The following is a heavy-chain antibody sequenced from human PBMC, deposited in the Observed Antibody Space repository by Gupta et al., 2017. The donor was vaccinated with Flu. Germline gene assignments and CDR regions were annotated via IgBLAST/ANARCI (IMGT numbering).Heavy chain of an antibody. CDR3: ARTMCADCYTAFDL. CDR2: IYYRGST. J-gene: IGHJ4*02. V-gene: IGHV4-39*01. D-gene: IGHD2-21*02. CDR1: GGSVSNAFY. Sequence: QLQLQGSGPGLVKPSETLSLTCSVSGGSVSNAFYWGWLRQTPGAGIQWIGCIYYRGSTYYNPSFNSRVSLSVDPSENQIFLRLDSVTAADTALYVCARTMCADCYTAFDLWGQGALVTVSS.